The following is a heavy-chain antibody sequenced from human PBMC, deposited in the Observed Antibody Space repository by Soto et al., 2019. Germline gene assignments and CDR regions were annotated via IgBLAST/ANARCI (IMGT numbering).Heavy chain of an antibody. CDR2: IYHYGRS. J-gene: IGHJ5*01. CDR1: GTSLSSTNW. CDR3: TRRPTWNWFDS. Sequence: SETLSLTCVVSGTSLSSTNWWTWVRQPPGKGLEWIGEIYHYGRSNYNSPLKSRATISMDKSKNQFSLTLTSVTAADTAVYFCTRRPTWNWFDSWGQGTLVTVSS. V-gene: IGHV4-4*02.